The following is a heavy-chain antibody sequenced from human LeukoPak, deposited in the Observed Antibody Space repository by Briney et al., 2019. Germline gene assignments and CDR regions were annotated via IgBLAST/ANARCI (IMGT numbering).Heavy chain of an antibody. Sequence: GGSLRLSCAASGFTFSSYAMHWVRQAPGKGLEWVAVISYDGSNKYYADSVKGRFTISRDNSKNTLYLQMNSLRAEDTAVYYCARERGGYDFFDYWGQGTLVTVSS. V-gene: IGHV3-30*04. J-gene: IGHJ4*02. CDR3: ARERGGYDFFDY. CDR1: GFTFSSYA. CDR2: ISYDGSNK. D-gene: IGHD5-12*01.